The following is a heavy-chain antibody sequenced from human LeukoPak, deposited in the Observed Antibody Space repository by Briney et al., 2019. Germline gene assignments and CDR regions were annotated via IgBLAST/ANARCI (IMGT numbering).Heavy chain of an antibody. D-gene: IGHD1-1*01. V-gene: IGHV1-2*02. CDR1: GYTCTGYF. J-gene: IGHJ5*02. Sequence: ASVKVSCKASGYTCTGYFMHWVRQAPGQGLEWMGWINPNTGGTNYAQNFQGRVTMTRDTSTSTAYMELSRLRSDDTAIYYCARDRTGAWFDPWGQGTLVTVSS. CDR2: INPNTGGT. CDR3: ARDRTGAWFDP.